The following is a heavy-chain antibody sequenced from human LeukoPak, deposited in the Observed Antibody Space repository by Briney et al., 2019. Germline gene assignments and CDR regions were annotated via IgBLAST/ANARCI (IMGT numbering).Heavy chain of an antibody. J-gene: IGHJ4*02. CDR1: GFTFNVAW. D-gene: IGHD6-6*01. CDR2: SAATPDGPIT. CDR3: VWSSTWNKRFYLDQ. V-gene: IGHV3-15*04. Sequence: PGGSLRLSCAASGFTFNVAWMSWVRQTPGEGLQWVARSAATPDGPITEYATPVRGRFTISRDDSRNMVYLQMRSLRTDDTAIYYCVWSSTWNKRFYLDQWGQGTLVTVSS.